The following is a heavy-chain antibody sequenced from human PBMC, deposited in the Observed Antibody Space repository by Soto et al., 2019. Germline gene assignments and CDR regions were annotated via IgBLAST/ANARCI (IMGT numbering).Heavy chain of an antibody. V-gene: IGHV4-39*01. CDR2: IYYSGST. J-gene: IGHJ5*02. D-gene: IGHD2-15*01. CDR1: GGSISGSSYY. CDR3: ARRIKINCSGGSCYPGGWFDP. Sequence: SETLSLTCTVSGGSISGSSYYWGWIRQPPGKGLEWIGSIYYSGSTYYNPSLKSRVTISVDTSKNQFSLKLSSVTAADTAVYYCARRIKINCSGGSCYPGGWFDPWGQGTLVTVS.